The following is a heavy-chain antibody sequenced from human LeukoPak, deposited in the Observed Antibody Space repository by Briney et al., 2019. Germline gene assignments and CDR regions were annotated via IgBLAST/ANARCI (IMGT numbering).Heavy chain of an antibody. CDR1: GFTFSSYW. CDR2: INSDGSST. Sequence: GGSLRLSCAASGFTFSSYWMHWVRQAPGKGLVWVSRINSDGSSTRYADSVKGRFTISRDNAKNTLYLQMNSLRAEDTAVYYCARSSRLYYDFWSGYSYYMDVWGKGTTVTVSS. CDR3: ARSSRLYYDFWSGYSYYMDV. J-gene: IGHJ6*03. V-gene: IGHV3-74*01. D-gene: IGHD3-3*01.